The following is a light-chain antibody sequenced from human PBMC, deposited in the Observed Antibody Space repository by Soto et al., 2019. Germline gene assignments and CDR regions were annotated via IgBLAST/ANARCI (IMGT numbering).Light chain of an antibody. J-gene: IGKJ5*01. Sequence: EIGLTQCPGTLSLSXGETATLCCRPRQTVNSGYLAWYQQKLGQAPGLXXYDAYNRAHGSPTRFSGSGSGTAFTLPISSLEPEDSAVYYGQQRHMWPITFGQGTRLEI. CDR1: QTVNSGY. CDR2: DAY. V-gene: IGKV3-11*01. CDR3: QQRHMWPIT.